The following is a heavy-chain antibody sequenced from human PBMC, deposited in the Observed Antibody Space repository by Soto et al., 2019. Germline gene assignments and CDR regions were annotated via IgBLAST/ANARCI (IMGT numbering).Heavy chain of an antibody. CDR2: ISPSGTTT. J-gene: IGHJ4*02. CDR3: ATAQDGGFHDY. CDR1: GYTFTTYY. V-gene: IGHV1-46*03. D-gene: IGHD3-10*01. Sequence: QVQLVQSGVEVKEPGASVRISCGASGYTFTTYYVHWVRQAPGQGLEWLGIISPSGTTTTYAEKFEGRVTMTRDMSTSTVYMELSSLTSEDTAIYYCATAQDGGFHDYWGQGTLVTVSS.